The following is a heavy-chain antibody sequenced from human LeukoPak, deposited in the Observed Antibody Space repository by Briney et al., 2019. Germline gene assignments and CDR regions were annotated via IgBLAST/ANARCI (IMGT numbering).Heavy chain of an antibody. CDR2: ISGSGGST. D-gene: IGHD6-13*01. CDR1: GLTFSSYG. CDR3: ATGQGSRWDN. Sequence: GGSLRLSCAASGLTFSSYGMSWVRQAPGKGLEWVSAISGSGGSTYYADSVKGRFTISRDNAKNSLYLQMDSLRGEDTAVYYCATGQGSRWDNWGLGTLVTVSS. V-gene: IGHV3-23*01. J-gene: IGHJ4*02.